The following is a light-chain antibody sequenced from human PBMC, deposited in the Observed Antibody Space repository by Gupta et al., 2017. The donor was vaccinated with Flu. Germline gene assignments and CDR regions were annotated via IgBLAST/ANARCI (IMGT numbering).Light chain of an antibody. Sequence: ASQSISSYLNWYQQKPGRVPELLIDAASSLQSGVPSRFSGSGSGADFTLTISSLQPEDFATYYCQQSYSTPLTFGGGTKVEIK. J-gene: IGKJ4*01. CDR2: AAS. CDR1: QSISSY. V-gene: IGKV1-39*01. CDR3: QQSYSTPLT.